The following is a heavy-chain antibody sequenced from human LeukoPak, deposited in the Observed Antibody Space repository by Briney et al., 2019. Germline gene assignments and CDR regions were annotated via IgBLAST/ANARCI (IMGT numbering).Heavy chain of an antibody. J-gene: IGHJ3*02. V-gene: IGHV3-33*01. CDR2: IWYDGSNK. Sequence: GGSLRLSCAASGFTFSSYGMHWVRQAPGKGLEWVAVIWYDGSNKYYADSVKGRFTISRDNSKNTLYLQVNSLRAEDTAVYYCARGGSPKGAFDIWGQGTMVTVSS. CDR3: ARGGSPKGAFDI. D-gene: IGHD1-26*01. CDR1: GFTFSSYG.